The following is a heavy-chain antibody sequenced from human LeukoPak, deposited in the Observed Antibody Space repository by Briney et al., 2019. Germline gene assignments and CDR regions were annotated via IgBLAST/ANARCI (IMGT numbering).Heavy chain of an antibody. CDR3: ARIVILTGYFIDY. V-gene: IGHV4-39*07. CDR1: GGSISSSSYY. D-gene: IGHD3-9*01. J-gene: IGHJ4*02. Sequence: SETLSLTCTVSGGSISSSSYYWGWIRQPPGKGLEWIGSIYYSGSIYYKPSLKSRVTISVDTSKNQFSLKLSSVTAADTAVYYCARIVILTGYFIDYWGQGTLVTVSS. CDR2: IYYSGSI.